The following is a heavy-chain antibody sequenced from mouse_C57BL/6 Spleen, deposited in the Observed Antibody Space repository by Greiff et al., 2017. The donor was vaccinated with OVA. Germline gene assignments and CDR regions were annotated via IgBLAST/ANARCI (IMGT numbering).Heavy chain of an antibody. J-gene: IGHJ4*01. CDR1: GFSLTSYG. CDR2: LWSGGST. D-gene: IGHD3-3*01. V-gene: IGHV2-2*01. CDR3: ARPPFCPEPSRYAMDY. Sequence: VQLVESGPGLVQPSQSLSITCTVSGFSLTSYGVHWVRQSPGKGLEWLGVLWSGGSTDYHAAFISRLSISKDNSKSQVFFKMNSLQADDTAIYYWARPPFCPEPSRYAMDYWGQGTSVTVSS.